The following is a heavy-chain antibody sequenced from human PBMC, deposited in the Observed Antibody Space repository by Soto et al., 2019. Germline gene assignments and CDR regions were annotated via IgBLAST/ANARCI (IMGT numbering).Heavy chain of an antibody. CDR2: IIPIFGTA. V-gene: IGHV1-69*12. Sequence: QVQLVQSGAEVKKPGSSVKVSCKASGGTFSSYAISWVRQAPGQGLEWMGGIIPIFGTANYAQKFQGRVTITADEAESTDYMERSSRRSEDQAVYYCASYDGLHRGIDWFDPWGQGTLVTVSS. J-gene: IGHJ5*02. CDR3: ASYDGLHRGIDWFDP. D-gene: IGHD4-4*01. CDR1: GGTFSSYA.